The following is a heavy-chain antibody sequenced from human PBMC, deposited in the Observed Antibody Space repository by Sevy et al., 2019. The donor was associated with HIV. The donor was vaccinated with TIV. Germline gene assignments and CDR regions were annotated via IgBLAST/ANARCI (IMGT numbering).Heavy chain of an antibody. CDR1: GGSFSDYY. CDR3: ARATRAPSRSRGAMSHSWHFDL. CDR2: IYHNGGT. V-gene: IGHV4-34*01. D-gene: IGHD3-10*01. J-gene: IGHJ2*01. Sequence: ETLSLTCGAYGGSFSDYYWSWIRQPPGKGLEWIGEIYHNGGTNYDPSLESRVTISADTSKNQVSLNLFSLTAADTAVYFCARATRAPSRSRGAMSHSWHFDLWGRGTLVTVSS.